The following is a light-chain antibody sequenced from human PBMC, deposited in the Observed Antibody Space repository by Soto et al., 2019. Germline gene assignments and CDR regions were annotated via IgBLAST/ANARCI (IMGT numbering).Light chain of an antibody. V-gene: IGLV2-14*03. CDR2: DVT. CDR1: SSDIVGYKY. CDR3: TSYASSSTPVV. J-gene: IGLJ2*01. Sequence: QSALTQPASVSGSPGQSITISCTGTSSDIVGYKYVSWYQHHPGTAPKLMIYDVTNRPSGVSNRFSGSKSGNTASLTISGLQAEDEGDYYCTSYASSSTPVVFGGGTKLTVL.